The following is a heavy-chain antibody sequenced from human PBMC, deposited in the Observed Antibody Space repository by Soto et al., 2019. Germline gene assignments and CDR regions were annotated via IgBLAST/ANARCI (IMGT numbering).Heavy chain of an antibody. V-gene: IGHV4-31*03. CDR1: GGSISSGGYY. D-gene: IGHD3-9*01. CDR3: ARVWAGDILTGYYSRPFFDY. Sequence: QVQLQESGPGLVKPSQTLSLTCTVSGGSISSGGYYWSWIRQHPGKGLEWIGYIYYSGSTYYNPSLKSRVTISVDTSKNQFSLKLSSVTAADTAVYYCARVWAGDILTGYYSRPFFDYWCQGTLVTVSS. CDR2: IYYSGST. J-gene: IGHJ4*02.